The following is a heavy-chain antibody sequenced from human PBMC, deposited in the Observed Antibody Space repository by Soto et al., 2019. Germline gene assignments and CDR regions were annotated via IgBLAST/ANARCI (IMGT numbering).Heavy chain of an antibody. J-gene: IGHJ5*02. CDR2: ISSSTI. CDR1: GFTFSTYS. D-gene: IGHD6-13*01. Sequence: EVQLVESGGGLVQPGGSLRLSCAASGFTFSTYSMNWVRQAPGKGLEWVSYISSSTIYYADSVKGRFTISRDNAKNSLYLQMDSLRAEDTAVYYCAGQGASRLNWFDPWGQGTLVTVSS. CDR3: AGQGASRLNWFDP. V-gene: IGHV3-48*01.